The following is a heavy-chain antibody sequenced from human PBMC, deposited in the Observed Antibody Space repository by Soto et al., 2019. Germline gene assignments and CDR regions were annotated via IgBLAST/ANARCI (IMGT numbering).Heavy chain of an antibody. CDR2: ISPYNGNT. CDR3: ARSGGSFGVVILGNWFDP. Sequence: APVKVSCKASGYTFTSSYMHWVRQAPGQGLEWMGRISPYNGNTNYAQKLQGRVTMTTDTSTSTAYMELRSLRSDDTAVYYCARSGGSFGVVILGNWFDPWGQGTLVTVSS. V-gene: IGHV1-18*04. J-gene: IGHJ5*02. D-gene: IGHD3-3*01. CDR1: GYTFTSSY.